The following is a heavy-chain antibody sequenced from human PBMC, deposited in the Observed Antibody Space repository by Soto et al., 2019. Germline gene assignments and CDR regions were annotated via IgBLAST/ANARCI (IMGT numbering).Heavy chain of an antibody. CDR2: ISAYDGKT. Sequence: GASVPVSCKTSGYTFNTYGINWVRQAPGQGLELMGWISAYDGKTTYAEKFQGRVTLTTDTSTSTAYMELRSLKSDDTAIYYCARDPHEFWTSYWFDPWGQGTPVTVSS. CDR3: ARDPHEFWTSYWFDP. CDR1: GYTFNTYG. D-gene: IGHD3-3*01. J-gene: IGHJ5*02. V-gene: IGHV1-18*01.